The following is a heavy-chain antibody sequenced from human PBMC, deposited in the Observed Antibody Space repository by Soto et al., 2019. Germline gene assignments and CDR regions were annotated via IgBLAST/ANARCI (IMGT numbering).Heavy chain of an antibody. Sequence: ASVKVSCKASGYTFTSYGISWVRQAPGQGLEWMGWISAYNGNTNYAQKLQGRVTMTTDTSTSTAYMELRSLRSDDTAVYYCAIFPYDIVTGFRRISYYFDYWGQGTLVTVSS. CDR1: GYTFTSYG. CDR3: AIFPYDIVTGFRRISYYFDY. V-gene: IGHV1-18*04. J-gene: IGHJ4*02. CDR2: ISAYNGNT. D-gene: IGHD3-9*01.